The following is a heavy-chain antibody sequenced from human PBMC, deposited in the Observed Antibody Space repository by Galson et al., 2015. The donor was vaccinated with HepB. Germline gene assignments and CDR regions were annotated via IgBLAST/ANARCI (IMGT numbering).Heavy chain of an antibody. D-gene: IGHD2-21*02. CDR1: GFTFSNYG. CDR2: TSYDGSNK. V-gene: IGHV3-30*18. J-gene: IGHJ6*02. Sequence: SLRLSCAASGFTFSNYGMHWVRQAPGKGLEWVAVTSYDGSNKYYADSVKGRFTISRDSSKNTLYLQMNSLRAEDTAVYYCAKAWAYCGGDCDLNRLWYYYYGMDVWGQGTTVTVSS. CDR3: AKAWAYCGGDCDLNRLWYYYYGMDV.